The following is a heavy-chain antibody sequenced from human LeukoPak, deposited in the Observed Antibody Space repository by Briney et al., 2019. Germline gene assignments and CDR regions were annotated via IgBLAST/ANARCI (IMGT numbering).Heavy chain of an antibody. CDR2: INPNSGGT. Sequence: ASVKVSCKASGYTFTSYYMHWVRQAPGQGLEWMGWINPNSGGTNYAQKFQGRVTMTRDTSISTAYMELSRLRSDDTAVYYCARDRDNWNGDAFDIWGQGTMVTVSS. V-gene: IGHV1-2*02. CDR3: ARDRDNWNGDAFDI. D-gene: IGHD1-1*01. CDR1: GYTFTSYY. J-gene: IGHJ3*02.